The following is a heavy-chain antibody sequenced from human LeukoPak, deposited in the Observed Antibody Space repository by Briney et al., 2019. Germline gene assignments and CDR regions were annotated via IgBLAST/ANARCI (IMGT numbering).Heavy chain of an antibody. CDR2: ISSSGGRT. V-gene: IGHV3-64*04. J-gene: IGHJ3*02. D-gene: IGHD3-22*01. CDR3: AKDRAFYYDSSGYYPDAFDI. CDR1: GFTFSSYA. Sequence: GGSLRLSCSASGFTFSSYAMHWVRQAPGKGLEYVSAISSSGGRTYYADSVRGRFAISRDNSKNTLYLQMNSLRAEDTAVYYCAKDRAFYYDSSGYYPDAFDIWGQGTMVTVSS.